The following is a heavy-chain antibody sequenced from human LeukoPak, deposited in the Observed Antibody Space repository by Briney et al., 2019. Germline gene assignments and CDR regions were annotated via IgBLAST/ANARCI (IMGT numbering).Heavy chain of an antibody. CDR3: AKMHTVAGTNY. J-gene: IGHJ4*02. Sequence: GGSLRLSCAASGFTFSSYGMSWVRQAPGKGLEWVSAISGSGGSTYYADSVKGRFTISRDNSKNTLYLQMNSPRAEDTAVYYCAKMHTVAGTNYWGQGTLVTVSS. D-gene: IGHD6-19*01. V-gene: IGHV3-23*01. CDR2: ISGSGGST. CDR1: GFTFSSYG.